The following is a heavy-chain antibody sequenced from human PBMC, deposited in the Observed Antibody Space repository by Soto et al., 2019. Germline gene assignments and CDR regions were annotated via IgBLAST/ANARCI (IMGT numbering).Heavy chain of an antibody. Sequence: GPEVKKPGASMKVSCKAYDFSFTSHGISWVRQAPGRGLEWMGWISLYNGNTNYAQQFQGRVTMTTDTSTSTAYMELRSLRSDDTAMYFCAIYHLELFRFDYWGQGTLVTVSS. CDR2: ISLYNGNT. J-gene: IGHJ4*02. D-gene: IGHD2-2*01. CDR1: DFSFTSHG. CDR3: AIYHLELFRFDY. V-gene: IGHV1-18*04.